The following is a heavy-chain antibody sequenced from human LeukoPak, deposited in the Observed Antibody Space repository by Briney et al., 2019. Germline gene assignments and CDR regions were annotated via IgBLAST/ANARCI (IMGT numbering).Heavy chain of an antibody. CDR3: ARDSLARPLGY. CDR1: GFTFSSYA. CDR2: IWYDGSHK. V-gene: IGHV3-33*08. D-gene: IGHD6-6*01. J-gene: IGHJ4*02. Sequence: PGGSLRLSCAASGFTFSSYAMSWVRQAPGKGLEWVAVIWYDGSHKYIADSVKGRFTISRDNSKNTLYLQMNTLRAEDTAVYYCARDSLARPLGYWGQGTLVTVSS.